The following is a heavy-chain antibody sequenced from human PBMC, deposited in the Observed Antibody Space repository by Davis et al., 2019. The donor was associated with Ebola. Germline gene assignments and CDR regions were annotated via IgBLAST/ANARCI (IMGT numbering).Heavy chain of an antibody. CDR3: ARVGDLFDY. CDR2: IYYSGST. Sequence: SETLSLTCTVSGGSVSSYYWSWIRQPPGKGLEWIGYIYYSGSTNYNPSLKSRVTISVDTSKNQFSLKLSSVTAADTAVYYCARVGDLFDYWGQGTLVTVSS. D-gene: IGHD4-17*01. V-gene: IGHV4-59*02. J-gene: IGHJ4*02. CDR1: GGSVSSYY.